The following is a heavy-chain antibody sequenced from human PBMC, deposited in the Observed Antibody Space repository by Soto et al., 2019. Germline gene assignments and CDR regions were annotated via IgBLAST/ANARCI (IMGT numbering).Heavy chain of an antibody. CDR1: GFTFSSYW. CDR2: IKQDGSEK. Sequence: HPGGSLRLSCAASGFTFSSYWMSWVRQAPGKGLEWVANIKQDGSEKYYVDSVKGRFTISRDNAKNSLYLQMNSLRAEDTAVYYCAREAGCSGGSCYYYYYGMDVWGQGTTVTVSS. V-gene: IGHV3-7*01. CDR3: AREAGCSGGSCYYYYYGMDV. D-gene: IGHD2-15*01. J-gene: IGHJ6*02.